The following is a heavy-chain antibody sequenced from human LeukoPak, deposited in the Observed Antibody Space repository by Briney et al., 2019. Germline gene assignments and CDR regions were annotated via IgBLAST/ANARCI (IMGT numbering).Heavy chain of an antibody. CDR3: AKVDSSGYYEIFDY. CDR1: GFTFSSYA. J-gene: IGHJ4*02. D-gene: IGHD3-22*01. V-gene: IGHV3-23*01. Sequence: PGGSLRLSCAASGFTFSSYAMSWVRQAPGKGLEWVSAMGGSGGSTYHADSVKGRFTISRDNSKNTLYLQMNSLRAEDTAVYYCAKVDSSGYYEIFDYWGQGTLVTVSS. CDR2: MGGSGGST.